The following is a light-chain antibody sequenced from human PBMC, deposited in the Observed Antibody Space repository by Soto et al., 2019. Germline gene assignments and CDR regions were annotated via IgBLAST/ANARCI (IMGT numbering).Light chain of an antibody. CDR1: QTISSW. J-gene: IGKJ1*01. CDR2: KAS. V-gene: IGKV1-5*03. CDR3: QQYYSYRT. Sequence: IQMTQSPSTLSASVGDRVTITCRASQTISSWLAWYQQKAGKATKLLIYKASTLKSGVPSRFSGSGAGTEFTLTISRLQADDFATYYCQQYYSYRTFGQGTKVDIK.